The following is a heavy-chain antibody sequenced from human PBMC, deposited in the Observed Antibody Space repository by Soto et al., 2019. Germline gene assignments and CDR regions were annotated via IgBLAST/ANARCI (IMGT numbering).Heavy chain of an antibody. J-gene: IGHJ5*02. Sequence: SETLSLTCTVSGGSIRSSSYYWGWIRQPPGKGLEWIGEIYYSGSTNYNPSLKSRVTISADTSKNQFSLRLSAVTAADTAVYYCVRVTSSGWDDNWFDPWGQGTLVTVSS. CDR1: GGSIRSSSYY. D-gene: IGHD6-19*01. V-gene: IGHV4-39*07. CDR3: VRVTSSGWDDNWFDP. CDR2: IYYSGST.